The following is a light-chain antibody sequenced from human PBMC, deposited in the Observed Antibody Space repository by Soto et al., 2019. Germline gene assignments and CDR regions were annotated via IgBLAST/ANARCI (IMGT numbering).Light chain of an antibody. CDR1: QSVRSS. J-gene: IGKJ1*01. V-gene: IGKV3-11*01. Sequence: EIVMTQSPGTLSVSPGERATLFCRASQSVRSSLAWYQQKPGQAPRLLIYDVSNRATGIPARFSGSGSGTDFTLTIRSLEPEDFAVYYCQQRYNWPRTFGQGTKVDIK. CDR2: DVS. CDR3: QQRYNWPRT.